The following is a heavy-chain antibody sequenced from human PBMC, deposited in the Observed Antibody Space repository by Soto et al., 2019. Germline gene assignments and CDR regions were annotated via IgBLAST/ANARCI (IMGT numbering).Heavy chain of an antibody. Sequence: QVQLVESGGGVVQPGRSLRLSCAASGFTFSSYGMHWVRQAPGKGLEWVAVIWYDGSNKYYADSVKGRFTISRDNSKNTLYLQMNSRRAEDTAVYYCARDGGYRFGSNWFDPWGQGTLVTVSS. CDR3: ARDGGYRFGSNWFDP. J-gene: IGHJ5*02. D-gene: IGHD5-18*01. V-gene: IGHV3-33*01. CDR1: GFTFSSYG. CDR2: IWYDGSNK.